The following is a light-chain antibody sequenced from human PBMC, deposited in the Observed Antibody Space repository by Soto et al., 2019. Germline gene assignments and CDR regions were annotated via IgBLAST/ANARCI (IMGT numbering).Light chain of an antibody. V-gene: IGLV2-14*01. CDR2: EVS. J-gene: IGLJ2*01. CDR3: SSYTTSSTLAI. Sequence: QSVLTQPASVSGSPGQSITISCTGTSSDVGGYNYVSWYQQHPGKAPKLMIYEVSNRPSGVSNRCSGSKSGNTASLTISGLQAEDEADYYCSSYTTSSTLAIFGGGTKLTVL. CDR1: SSDVGGYNY.